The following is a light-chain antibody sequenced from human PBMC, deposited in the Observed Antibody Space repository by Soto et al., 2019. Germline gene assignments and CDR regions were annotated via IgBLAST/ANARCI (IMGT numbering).Light chain of an antibody. CDR2: DTS. CDR1: QSISTN. J-gene: IGKJ2*01. CDR3: QQYYTTPYT. V-gene: IGKV3-15*01. Sequence: EMVMTQSPATLSVSPGERATLSCRASQSISTNLAWYQQKPGQPPRLLIYDTSTRATGIPARFNGSGSGTEFSLTISSLQSEDFAVYYCQQYYTTPYTFGQGTKLEI.